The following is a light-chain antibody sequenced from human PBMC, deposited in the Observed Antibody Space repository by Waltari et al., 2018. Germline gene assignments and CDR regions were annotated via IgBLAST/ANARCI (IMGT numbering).Light chain of an antibody. CDR1: QFIKNY. Sequence: DIQMTQSPSSLSAFMGESVTITCRTSQFIKNYLNWYQQKPGKPPKLLIYGASSLQSGVPSRFSGSGSGTDFALTINSLQPEDYATYYCQQSYSIPFTFGGGTEVEIK. V-gene: IGKV1-39*01. CDR3: QQSYSIPFT. CDR2: GAS. J-gene: IGKJ4*01.